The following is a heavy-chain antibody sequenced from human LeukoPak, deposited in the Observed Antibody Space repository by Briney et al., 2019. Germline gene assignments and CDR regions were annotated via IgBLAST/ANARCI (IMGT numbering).Heavy chain of an antibody. CDR1: GGSISSFY. D-gene: IGHD4-23*01. V-gene: IGHV4-59*12. Sequence: SETLSLTCTVSGGSISSFYWSWIRQPPGKGLEWIGYIFYSGSTNYNPSLKSRVTMSVDTSMNQFSLKLSSVTAADTAIYYCARDGNGMDVWGQGTTVTVSS. J-gene: IGHJ6*02. CDR3: ARDGNGMDV. CDR2: IFYSGST.